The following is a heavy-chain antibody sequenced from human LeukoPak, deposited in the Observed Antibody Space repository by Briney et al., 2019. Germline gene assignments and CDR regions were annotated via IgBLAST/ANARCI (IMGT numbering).Heavy chain of an antibody. CDR1: GYSFTSYG. D-gene: IGHD2-15*01. CDR2: ISAYNGNT. Sequence: PPASVKVSCKASGYSFTSYGISWVRQAPGQGLEWMGWISAYNGNTNYAQRLQGRVTMTTDTSTSTAYMELRSLTSDDTAVYYCARVPSGGPFDYWGQGTLVTVSS. CDR3: ARVPSGGPFDY. V-gene: IGHV1-18*01. J-gene: IGHJ4*02.